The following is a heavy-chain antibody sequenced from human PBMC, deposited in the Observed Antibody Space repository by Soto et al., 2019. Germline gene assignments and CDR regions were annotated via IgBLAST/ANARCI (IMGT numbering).Heavy chain of an antibody. V-gene: IGHV3-23*01. CDR3: AKDQTRDYFDY. Sequence: GGSLRLSCAASGFTFSSYAMSWVRQAPGKGLEWVSAISGSGGSTYYADPVKGRFTISRDNSKNTLYLQMNSLRAEDTSVYYCAKDQTRDYFDYWGQGTLVTVSS. CDR1: GFTFSSYA. J-gene: IGHJ4*02. CDR2: ISGSGGST.